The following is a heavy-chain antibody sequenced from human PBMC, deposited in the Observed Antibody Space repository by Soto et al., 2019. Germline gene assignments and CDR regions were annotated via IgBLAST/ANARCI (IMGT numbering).Heavy chain of an antibody. D-gene: IGHD2-2*02. J-gene: IGHJ6*02. Sequence: GGSLRLSCTATGFTFGDYAMSWVRQAPGKGLEWVAFIGSKAYGGTIEYAASVKGRFTISRDDSKNIAYLQMNSLKTEDTAVYYCARDDEYPLVYEPLDYYYGMDVWGQGTTVTVSS. CDR1: GFTFGDYA. CDR3: ARDDEYPLVYEPLDYYYGMDV. V-gene: IGHV3-49*04. CDR2: IGSKAYGGTI.